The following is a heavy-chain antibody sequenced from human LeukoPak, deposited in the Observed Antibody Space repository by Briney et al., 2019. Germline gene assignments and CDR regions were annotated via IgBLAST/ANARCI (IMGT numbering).Heavy chain of an antibody. Sequence: SETLSLTCTVSGGSISSSSYYWGWIRQPPGKGLEWIGYIYYSGSTNYNPSLKSRVTISVDTSKNQFSLKLSSVTAADTAVYYCARDQYYYDSSGYTVHFDYWGQGTLVTVSS. CDR3: ARDQYYYDSSGYTVHFDY. CDR2: IYYSGST. V-gene: IGHV4-61*05. CDR1: GGSISSSSYY. D-gene: IGHD3-22*01. J-gene: IGHJ4*02.